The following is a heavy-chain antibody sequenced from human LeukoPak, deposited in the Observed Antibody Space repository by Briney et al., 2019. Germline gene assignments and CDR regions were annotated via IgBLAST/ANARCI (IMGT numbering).Heavy chain of an antibody. Sequence: KPSETLSLTCAVYGGSFSGYYWGWIRQPPGKGLEWIGSIYYSGNTYYNASLKSQVSISIDTSKNRFSLRLTSVTAADTAVYYCARQTGSGLFILPGGQGTLVTVSS. V-gene: IGHV4-39*01. CDR2: IYYSGNT. CDR1: GGSFSGYY. CDR3: ARQTGSGLFILP. J-gene: IGHJ4*02. D-gene: IGHD3/OR15-3a*01.